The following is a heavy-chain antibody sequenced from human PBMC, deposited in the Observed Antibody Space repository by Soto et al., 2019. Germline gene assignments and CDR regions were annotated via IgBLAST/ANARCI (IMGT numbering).Heavy chain of an antibody. V-gene: IGHV3-30*18. J-gene: IGHJ4*02. CDR1: GFTFSSYG. Sequence: PGGSLRLSCAASGFTFSSYGMHWVRQAPGKGLEWVAVISYDGSNKYYADSVKGRFTISRDNSKNTLYLQMNSLRAEDTAVYYGANDHGSGSYYNDYWGQGPLVTVSS. CDR3: ANDHGSGSYYNDY. CDR2: ISYDGSNK. D-gene: IGHD3-10*01.